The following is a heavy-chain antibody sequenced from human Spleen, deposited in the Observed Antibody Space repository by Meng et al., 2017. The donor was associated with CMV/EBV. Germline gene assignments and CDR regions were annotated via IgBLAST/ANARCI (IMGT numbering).Heavy chain of an antibody. CDR1: GGSISSSSYC. CDR2: IYYSGST. Sequence: SGGSISSSSYCWGWIRQPPGKGLEWIGSIYYSGSTYYNPSLKSRVTISVDTSKNQFSLKLSSVTAADTAVYYCAGPGYSSGWYRDYWGQGTLVTVSS. CDR3: AGPGYSSGWYRDY. V-gene: IGHV4-39*01. D-gene: IGHD6-19*01. J-gene: IGHJ4*02.